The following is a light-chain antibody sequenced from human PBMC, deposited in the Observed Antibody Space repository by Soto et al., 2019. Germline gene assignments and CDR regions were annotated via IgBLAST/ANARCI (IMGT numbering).Light chain of an antibody. J-gene: IGLJ2*01. CDR3: QSYDSSLSGVV. V-gene: IGLV1-40*01. Sequence: QPVLTQPPSVSGAPGQRVTISCTGSSSNIGAGYDVHWYQQLPGTAPKVLIYGNNNRPSGVPDRFSGSKSGTSASLAITGLQAEDEADYYCQSYDSSLSGVVFGGGTQLTVL. CDR1: SSNIGAGYD. CDR2: GNN.